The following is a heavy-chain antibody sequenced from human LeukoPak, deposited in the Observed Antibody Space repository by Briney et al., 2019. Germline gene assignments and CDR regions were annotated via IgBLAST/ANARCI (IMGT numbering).Heavy chain of an antibody. D-gene: IGHD4-17*01. CDR3: TTGAPTTLTRC. CDR2: IESKADAGTT. J-gene: IGHJ4*02. V-gene: IGHV3-15*04. CDR1: GFTFSNAW. Sequence: PGGSLRLSCAASGFTFSNAWMNWVRQAPGKGLEWVGRIESKADAGTTDYAESVKGRFAISRDDTKNTLYLQMNSLKTEDTAAYYCTTGAPTTLTRCWGQGTLVTVSS.